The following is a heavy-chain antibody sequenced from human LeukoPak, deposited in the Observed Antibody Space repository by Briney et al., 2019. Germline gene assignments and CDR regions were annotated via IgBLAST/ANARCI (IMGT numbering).Heavy chain of an antibody. V-gene: IGHV1-24*01. CDR3: ARALRVGATTTDAFDI. Sequence: GASVKVSCKVSGYTLTELSMHWVRQAPGKGLEWMGGFDPEDGETIYAQKFQGRVTMTTDTSTSTVYMELSSLRSEDTAVYYCARALRVGATTTDAFDIWGQGTMVTVSS. CDR1: GYTLTELS. D-gene: IGHD1-26*01. J-gene: IGHJ3*02. CDR2: FDPEDGET.